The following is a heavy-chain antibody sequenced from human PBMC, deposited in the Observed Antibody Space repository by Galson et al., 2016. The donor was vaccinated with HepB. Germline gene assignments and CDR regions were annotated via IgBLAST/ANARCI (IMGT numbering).Heavy chain of an antibody. Sequence: SLRLSCAASGFTFSNYGMHWVRQAPGKGLEWVSSISSSSSYIYYADSVKGRFSISRDNAKNSLYRQMNSLRAEDTAVYYCARGCKQWLEGYYYYYGMDVWGQGTPVTVSS. CDR1: GFTFSNYG. CDR3: ARGCKQWLEGYYYYYGMDV. J-gene: IGHJ6*02. V-gene: IGHV3-21*01. D-gene: IGHD6-19*01. CDR2: ISSSSSYI.